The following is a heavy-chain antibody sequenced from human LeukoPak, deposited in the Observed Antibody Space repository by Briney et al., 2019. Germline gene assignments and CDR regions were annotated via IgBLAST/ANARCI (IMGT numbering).Heavy chain of an antibody. CDR1: GYAFGTHW. D-gene: IGHD1-26*01. J-gene: IGHJ4*02. CDR2: ISAYNGNT. V-gene: IGHV1-18*04. CDR3: ARGLYYNEFDY. Sequence: GASVKVSCKASGYAFGTHWMHWVRQAPGQGLEWMGWISAYNGNTNYAQKLQGRVTMTTDTSTSTAYMELRSLRYDDTAMYYCARGLYYNEFDYWGQGTLVTVSS.